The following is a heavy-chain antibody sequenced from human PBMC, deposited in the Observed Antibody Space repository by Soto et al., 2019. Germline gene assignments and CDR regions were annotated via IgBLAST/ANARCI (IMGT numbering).Heavy chain of an antibody. CDR3: ERKSGGAQATLAYYYFYMDV. Sequence: QVQLVQSGAEVRKPGASVTVSCRSSGDSFNDYYIHWVRQAPGQGFEWMGWINPNGGVTKYAQKFQGWVSMTRDTSIRTVYMQLSRLRSDDTAVYYCERKSGGAQATLAYYYFYMDVWGTGTTVNVSS. CDR1: GDSFNDYY. V-gene: IGHV1-2*04. D-gene: IGHD1-26*01. J-gene: IGHJ6*03. CDR2: INPNGGVT.